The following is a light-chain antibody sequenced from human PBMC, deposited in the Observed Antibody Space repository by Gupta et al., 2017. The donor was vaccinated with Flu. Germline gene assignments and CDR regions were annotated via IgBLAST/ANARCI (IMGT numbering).Light chain of an antibody. Sequence: DIQMTQSPSSLSASEGDRVTITCQASQDISDHLNWYQQKPGKAPKLLIYDAFNLETGVPSRFSGSGSGTDFTLTIDSLQPEDIATYYCQEDHDLALTFGGGSKVEIK. J-gene: IGKJ4*01. V-gene: IGKV1-33*01. CDR3: QEDHDLALT. CDR1: QDISDH. CDR2: DAF.